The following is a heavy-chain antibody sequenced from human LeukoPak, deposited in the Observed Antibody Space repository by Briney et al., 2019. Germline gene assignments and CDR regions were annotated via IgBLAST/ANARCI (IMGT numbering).Heavy chain of an antibody. CDR2: TWYDGSNK. V-gene: IGHV3-30*02. J-gene: IGHJ4*02. Sequence: GGSLRLSCAASGFTFSSYWMSWVRQAPGKGLEWVAVTWYDGSNKFYADSVRGRFTISRDNSKNTLDLQMSSLRTEDTAVYYCAKDRVPEDTPYYFDNWGQGTLVTVSS. CDR3: AKDRVPEDTPYYFDN. D-gene: IGHD3-3*01. CDR1: GFTFSSYW.